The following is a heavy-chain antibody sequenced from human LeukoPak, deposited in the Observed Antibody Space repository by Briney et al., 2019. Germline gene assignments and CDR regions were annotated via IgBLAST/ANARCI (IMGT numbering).Heavy chain of an antibody. J-gene: IGHJ4*02. CDR1: GFTFTSYA. CDR2: TSHDGNNK. CDR3: ARGPYGSGSYYYDY. D-gene: IGHD3-10*01. V-gene: IGHV3-30-3*01. Sequence: PGRSLRHSCADSGFTFTSYATYWGRQAPGKGLEWVAVTSHDGNNKYYEDSVKGRFTFSRDNSENTLYLQMNSLRAEDTAVYYCARGPYGSGSYYYDYWGQGTLVTVSS.